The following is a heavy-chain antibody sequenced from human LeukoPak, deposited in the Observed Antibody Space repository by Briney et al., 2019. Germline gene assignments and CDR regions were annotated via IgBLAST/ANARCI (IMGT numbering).Heavy chain of an antibody. CDR3: ASGAQSDY. Sequence: GESLRLSCAASGFTFSSYEMNWVRQAPGKGLEWVSYISSSGSTKYYADSVKGRITISRDNAKNSLYLQMNSLRAEDTAVYYCASGAQSDYWGQGTLVTVSS. V-gene: IGHV3-48*03. D-gene: IGHD1-26*01. J-gene: IGHJ4*02. CDR2: ISSSGSTK. CDR1: GFTFSSYE.